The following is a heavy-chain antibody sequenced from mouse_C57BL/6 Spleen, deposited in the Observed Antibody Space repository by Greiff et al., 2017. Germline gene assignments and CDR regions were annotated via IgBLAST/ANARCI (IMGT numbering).Heavy chain of an antibody. CDR1: GYTFTSYW. J-gene: IGHJ2*01. V-gene: IGHV1-50*01. CDR2: IDPSDSYT. D-gene: IGHD4-1*01. CDR3: ARGTGKGY. Sequence: VQLQQPGAELVKPGASVKLSCKASGYTFTSYWMQWVKQRPGQGLEWIGEIDPSDSYTNYNQKFKGKATLTVDTSSSTAYMQLSSLTPEDSAVYYCARGTGKGYWGQGTTLTVSS.